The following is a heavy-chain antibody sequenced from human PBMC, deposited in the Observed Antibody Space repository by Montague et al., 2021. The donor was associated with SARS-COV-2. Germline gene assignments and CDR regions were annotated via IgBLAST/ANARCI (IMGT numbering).Heavy chain of an antibody. CDR3: VRDLVGKVGF. V-gene: IGHV3-74*01. CDR1: GFSFSIYW. Sequence: SLRLSCAASGFSFSIYWMHWVRQAPGKGLEWVSRIGEYGGTTNYADSVRGRFTISRDNAKSTLYLQMNSLRAEDTAVYYCVRDLVGKVGFWGQGTQVTVSS. J-gene: IGHJ4*02. CDR2: IGEYGGTT. D-gene: IGHD6-19*01.